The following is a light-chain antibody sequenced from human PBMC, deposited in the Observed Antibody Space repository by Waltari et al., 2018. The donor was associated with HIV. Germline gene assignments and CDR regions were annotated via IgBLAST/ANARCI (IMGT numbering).Light chain of an antibody. CDR1: SSDVGGYNY. CDR2: DVS. CDR3: CSYAGSYTWL. V-gene: IGLV2-11*01. J-gene: IGLJ3*02. Sequence: QSALTQPRSVSGSPGQSVTISCTGTSSDVGGYNYVSWYQQHPGKAPKLMIYDVSQRPSGVPYRFSGSTSGTTASLIISVLQAEDEADYYCCSYAGSYTWLFGGGTKLTVL.